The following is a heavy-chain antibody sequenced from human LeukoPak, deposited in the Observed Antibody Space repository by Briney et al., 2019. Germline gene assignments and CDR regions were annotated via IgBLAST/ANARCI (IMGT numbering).Heavy chain of an antibody. V-gene: IGHV3-23*01. Sequence: PGGSLRLSCAASGFTFSSYAMSWVRQAPGKGLEWVSAISGSGGSTYYADSVKGRFTISRDTSKNTLYLQMNSLRAEDTAVYYCAKDPGRVLGLFYYYGMDVWGQGTTVTVSS. CDR3: AKDPGRVLGLFYYYGMDV. CDR2: ISGSGGST. D-gene: IGHD2-8*02. CDR1: GFTFSSYA. J-gene: IGHJ6*02.